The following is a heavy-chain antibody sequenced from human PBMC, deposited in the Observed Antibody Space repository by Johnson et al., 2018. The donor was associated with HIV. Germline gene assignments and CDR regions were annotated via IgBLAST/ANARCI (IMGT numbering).Heavy chain of an antibody. Sequence: QVQLVESGGGLVQPGGSLRLSCAASGFTFSSYYMSWVRQAPGKGLEWVAVISYDGSNKYYVDSVKGRFTISRHNSRKKLYLQMNSLRAEDTAVYYCARYSYKLELPLGAFDIWGQGTMVTVSS. V-gene: IGHV3-30*03. CDR3: ARYSYKLELPLGAFDI. CDR2: ISYDGSNK. CDR1: GFTFSSYY. D-gene: IGHD1-7*01. J-gene: IGHJ3*02.